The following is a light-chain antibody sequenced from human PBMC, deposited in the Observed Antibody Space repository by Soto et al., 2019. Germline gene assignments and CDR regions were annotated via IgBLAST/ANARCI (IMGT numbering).Light chain of an antibody. V-gene: IGKV3-20*01. CDR3: QQYGSPGT. CDR1: QSVSNNY. J-gene: IGKJ1*01. CDR2: GAS. Sequence: EILLTQFPGTLSLSPGERATLSCRASQSVSNNYLAWYQQKPRQAPRLLIYGASNRATGIPDRLSGSASGTEFPLTISRMPPEDFAVYYCQQYGSPGTFGHGTKVDIK.